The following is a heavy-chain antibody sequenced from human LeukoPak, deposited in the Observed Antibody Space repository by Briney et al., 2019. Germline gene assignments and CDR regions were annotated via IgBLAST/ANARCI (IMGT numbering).Heavy chain of an antibody. V-gene: IGHV3-7*03. CDR3: ARDPGEDY. CDR2: IKQDGSEK. Sequence: PGGSLRLSCAASGFTFSSYAMSWVRQAPGKGLEWVANIKQDGSEKYYVDSVKGRFTISRDNTKNSLYLQMNSLRVEDTAVYYCARDPGEDYWGQGTLVTVSS. D-gene: IGHD3-16*01. J-gene: IGHJ4*02. CDR1: GFTFSSYA.